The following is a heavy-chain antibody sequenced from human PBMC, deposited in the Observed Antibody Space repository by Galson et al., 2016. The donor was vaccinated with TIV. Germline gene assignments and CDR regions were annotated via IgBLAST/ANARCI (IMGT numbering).Heavy chain of an antibody. D-gene: IGHD3-16*01. CDR3: ARGGGPTYGIDS. Sequence: SLRLSCAASGFTFDDYGLSWVRQVPGKGLEWVSGVSWDADITTYADSVKGRFTISRDNAKNSLYLQMNSLRAEDTAVYYCARGGGPTYGIDSWGQGALVTVSS. CDR1: GFTFDDYG. CDR2: VSWDADIT. J-gene: IGHJ4*02. V-gene: IGHV3-20*04.